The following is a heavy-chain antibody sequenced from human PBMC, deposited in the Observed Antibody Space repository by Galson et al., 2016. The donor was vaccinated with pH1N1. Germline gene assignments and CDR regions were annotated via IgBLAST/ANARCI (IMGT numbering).Heavy chain of an antibody. V-gene: IGHV1-3*01. D-gene: IGHD3-22*01. CDR1: GYTFTTYA. J-gene: IGHJ6*02. CDR3: ARNIEKHYDTSGYYGGYNYYGMDV. CDR2: INAGNGNA. Sequence: SVKVSCKASGYTFTTYAIHWVRQAPGQRLEWMGWINAGNGNAKYLQKLQDRDTITRDTSATTAYMDLRSLRSEDTAVYYCARNIEKHYDTSGYYGGYNYYGMDVWGQGTTVTVSS.